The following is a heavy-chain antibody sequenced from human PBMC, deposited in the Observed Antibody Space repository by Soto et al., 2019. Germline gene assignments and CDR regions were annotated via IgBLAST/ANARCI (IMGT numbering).Heavy chain of an antibody. CDR2: INESGST. CDR1: GQSFSGHS. CDR3: ARGSGIVALPGELEDVNYDY. V-gene: IGHV4-34*01. D-gene: IGHD1-1*01. Sequence: QVQLQQWGAGLVKPSETLSLSCAVYGQSFSGHSWAWIRQPPGKGLEWIGEINESGSTYYNPSLKSRVTTSTDTSKNHFSLKLSSVSAADTAAYFCARGSGIVALPGELEDVNYDYWGQGTLVNVSS. J-gene: IGHJ4*02.